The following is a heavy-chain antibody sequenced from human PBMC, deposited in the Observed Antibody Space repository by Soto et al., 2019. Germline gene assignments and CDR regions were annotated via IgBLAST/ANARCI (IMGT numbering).Heavy chain of an antibody. J-gene: IGHJ4*02. Sequence: SETLSLTCTVSGGSISSSSYYWGWIRQPPGKGLEWIGSIYYSGSTYYNPSLKSRVTISVDTSKNQFSLKLSSVTAAVKAGDKGAREQTGEEGGGDYWGQGTLVTVSS. D-gene: IGHD7-27*01. V-gene: IGHV4-39*07. CDR3: AREQTGEEGGGDY. CDR2: IYYSGST. CDR1: GGSISSSSYY.